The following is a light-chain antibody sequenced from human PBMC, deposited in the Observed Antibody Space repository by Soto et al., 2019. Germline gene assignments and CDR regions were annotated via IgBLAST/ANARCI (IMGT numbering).Light chain of an antibody. V-gene: IGKV1-5*01. Sequence: DLQMTQSPSTLSASVVYRVTISCRASQSISTWLAWHQQKPGKAPNLLISDASSLESGVPSRFSGSGSGTESTLTISSLQPDDFATYYCQQYNTYSLFGQGTTVDIK. CDR2: DAS. CDR1: QSISTW. CDR3: QQYNTYSL. J-gene: IGKJ1*01.